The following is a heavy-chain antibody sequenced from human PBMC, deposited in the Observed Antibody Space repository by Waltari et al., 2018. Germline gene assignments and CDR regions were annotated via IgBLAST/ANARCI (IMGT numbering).Heavy chain of an antibody. V-gene: IGHV3-7*01. CDR3: ARLRQWFKDAFDI. CDR2: IKQDGSEK. Sequence: EVQLVESGGGLVQPGGSLRLYCAASGFTFSSYWMSWVRQAPGKGLEWVANIKQDGSEKYYLDSVKGRFTISRDNAKNSLYLQMNSLRAEDTAVYYCARLRQWFKDAFDIWGQGTMVTVSS. CDR1: GFTFSSYW. J-gene: IGHJ3*02. D-gene: IGHD3-22*01.